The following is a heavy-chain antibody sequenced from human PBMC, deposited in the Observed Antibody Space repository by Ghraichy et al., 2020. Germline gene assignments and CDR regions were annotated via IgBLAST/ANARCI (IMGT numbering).Heavy chain of an antibody. CDR3: AKTLRSGGYYFYYGMDV. CDR1: GFTFTNYA. Sequence: GGSLRLSCAASGFTFTNYAMSWVRQAPGKGLEWVSGISGSGGSTYYADSVKGRFTVSRDNSKNTQHLQMNSLRAEDTAVFYCAKTLRSGGYYFYYGMDVWGQGTTVTISS. V-gene: IGHV3-23*01. CDR2: ISGSGGST. J-gene: IGHJ6*02. D-gene: IGHD3-10*01.